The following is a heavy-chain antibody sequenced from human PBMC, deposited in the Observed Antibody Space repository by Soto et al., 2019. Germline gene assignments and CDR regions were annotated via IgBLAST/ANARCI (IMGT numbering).Heavy chain of an antibody. CDR2: IWYGGSNK. CDR1: GFPFSSYG. Sequence: GGSLRLSXAASGFPFSSYGMHWVRQAPGKGLDWVAVIWYGGSNKDYADSVKGRFTISRDNSKNTLFLQMNNLRVDDTAAYYCASSINWGQGTLVTVSS. V-gene: IGHV3-33*01. J-gene: IGHJ1*01. CDR3: ASSIN.